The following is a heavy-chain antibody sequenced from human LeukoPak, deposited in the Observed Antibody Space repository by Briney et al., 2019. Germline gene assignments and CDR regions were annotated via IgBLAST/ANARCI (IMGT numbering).Heavy chain of an antibody. CDR1: GGSISSGGYY. CDR3: ARDSAYYYDSSGYYDSWFDP. J-gene: IGHJ5*02. D-gene: IGHD3-22*01. CDR2: IYYSGST. V-gene: IGHV4-31*03. Sequence: SETLSLTCTVSGGSISSGGYYWSWIRQHPGKGLEWIGYIYYSGSTYYNPSLKSRVTISVDTSKNRFSLKLSSVTAADTAVYYCARDSAYYYDSSGYYDSWFDPWGQGTLVTVSS.